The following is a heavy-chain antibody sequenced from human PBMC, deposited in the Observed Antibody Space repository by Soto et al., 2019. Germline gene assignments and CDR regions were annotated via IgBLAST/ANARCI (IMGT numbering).Heavy chain of an antibody. J-gene: IGHJ6*02. Sequence: SETLSLTCTVSGGSISSGGYYWSWIRQHPGKGLEWIGYIYYSGSTYYNPSLKSRVTISVDTSKNQFSLKLSSVTAADTAVYYCASGGTAYYYDSSGYHEKHMDVWGQGTTVTVSS. V-gene: IGHV4-31*03. CDR2: IYYSGST. D-gene: IGHD3-22*01. CDR1: GGSISSGGYY. CDR3: ASGGTAYYYDSSGYHEKHMDV.